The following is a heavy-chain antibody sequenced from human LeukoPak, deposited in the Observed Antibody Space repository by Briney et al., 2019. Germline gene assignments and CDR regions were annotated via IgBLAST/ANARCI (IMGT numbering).Heavy chain of an antibody. J-gene: IGHJ4*02. D-gene: IGHD3-16*01. CDR1: GYSFTSYW. CDR2: IYPGDSDT. CDR3: ARGGSTYYFDY. V-gene: IGHV5-51*01. Sequence: GAPLKISRKGYGYSFTSYWIGLVGQMPGKDLEWMGIIYPGDSDTRYSPSFQGQVTISADRSISTAYLQWSSLQASDTAIYYCARGGSTYYFDYWGQGTLVTVSS.